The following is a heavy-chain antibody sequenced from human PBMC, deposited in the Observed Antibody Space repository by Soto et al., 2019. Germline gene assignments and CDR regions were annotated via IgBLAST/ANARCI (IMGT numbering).Heavy chain of an antibody. CDR3: ARARMEWLRFRYYYYGMDV. CDR2: ISSSSYI. J-gene: IGHJ6*02. Sequence: GGSLRLSCAASGFTVSSYSMNWVRQAPGKGLEWVSSISSSSYIYYADSVKGRFTISRDNAKNSLYLQMNSLRAEDTAVYYCARARMEWLRFRYYYYGMDVWGQGTTVTVSS. CDR1: GFTVSSYS. V-gene: IGHV3-21*01. D-gene: IGHD5-12*01.